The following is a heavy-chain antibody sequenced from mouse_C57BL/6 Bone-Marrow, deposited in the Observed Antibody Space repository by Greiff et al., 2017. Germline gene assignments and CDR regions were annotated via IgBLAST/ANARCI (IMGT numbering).Heavy chain of an antibody. J-gene: IGHJ1*03. Sequence: QVQLQQPGTELVKPGASVKLSCKASGYTFTSYWMHWVKQRPGQGLEWIGMIHPNSGSTNYNEKFKSKATLTVDKSSSTAYMQLSSLTSEDSAVYYCAREENYYGSGWYFDVWCTGTTVTVSS. V-gene: IGHV1-64*01. CDR2: IHPNSGST. CDR1: GYTFTSYW. D-gene: IGHD1-1*01. CDR3: AREENYYGSGWYFDV.